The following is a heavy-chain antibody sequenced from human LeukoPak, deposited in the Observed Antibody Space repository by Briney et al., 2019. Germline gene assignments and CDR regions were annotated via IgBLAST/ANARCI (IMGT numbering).Heavy chain of an antibody. Sequence: SETLSLTCTVSGGSFNTHYWNWIRQPPGKGLEWIGYIYYSGSTNYNPSLKSRVTISVDTSKNQFSLKLSSVTAADTAVYYCARAKLGYYYYMDVWGKGTTVTVSS. CDR2: IYYSGST. J-gene: IGHJ6*03. CDR1: GGSFNTHY. V-gene: IGHV4-59*11. D-gene: IGHD7-27*01. CDR3: ARAKLGYYYYMDV.